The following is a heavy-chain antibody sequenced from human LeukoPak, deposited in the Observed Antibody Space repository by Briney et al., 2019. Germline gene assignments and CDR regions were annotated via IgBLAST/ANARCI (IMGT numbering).Heavy chain of an antibody. CDR1: GGSISSYY. CDR3: ATRPGKVWY. Sequence: SETLSLTCTVSGGSISSYYWSWIRQPPGKGLEWIGYIYYSGSTNYNPSLKSLVTISVDTSKNQFSLKLSSVTAADTAVYYCATRPGKVWYWGQGTLVTVSS. J-gene: IGHJ4*02. V-gene: IGHV4-59*01. CDR2: IYYSGST. D-gene: IGHD3-10*01.